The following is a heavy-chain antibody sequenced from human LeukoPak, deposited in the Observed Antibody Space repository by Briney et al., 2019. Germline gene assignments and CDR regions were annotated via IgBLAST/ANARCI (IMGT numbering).Heavy chain of an antibody. CDR2: IKQDGSEK. CDR1: GFTFSSYW. CDR3: ARDPEGNFWSGYYDY. Sequence: GGSLRLSCAASGFTFSSYWMSWVRQAPGKGLEWVANIKQDGSEKYYVDSVKGRFTISRDNAKNSLYLQMNSLRAEDTAVYYCARDPEGNFWSGYYDYWGQGTLVTVSS. V-gene: IGHV3-7*03. D-gene: IGHD3-3*01. J-gene: IGHJ4*02.